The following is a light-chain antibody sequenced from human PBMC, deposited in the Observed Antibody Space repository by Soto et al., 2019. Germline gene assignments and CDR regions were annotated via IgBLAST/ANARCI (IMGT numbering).Light chain of an antibody. CDR1: SSNIGADFD. CDR3: QSYDSSLSGWV. V-gene: IGLV1-40*01. Sequence: QSVLTQPPSVSGAPGQRVTISCTGTSSNIGADFDVHWYQQLPGTAPKLLIYRNTNRPSGVPDRFSASKSGTASSLAITGLQAEDEADYYCQSYDSSLSGWVFGGGTKVTVL. J-gene: IGLJ3*02. CDR2: RNT.